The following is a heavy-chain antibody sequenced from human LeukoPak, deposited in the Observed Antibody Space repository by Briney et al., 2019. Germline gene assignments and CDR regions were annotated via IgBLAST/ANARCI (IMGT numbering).Heavy chain of an antibody. J-gene: IGHJ5*02. D-gene: IGHD4-17*01. Sequence: SETLSLTCTVSGGSISSYYWSWIRQPPGKGLEWIGYISYSGTTNYNPSLKSRVTISADTSKNQFSLNLTSVTAADTAVYYCARGVYGDYGDWGGGDSNWFDPWGQGTLVTVSS. CDR2: ISYSGTT. CDR1: GGSISSYY. CDR3: ARGVYGDYGDWGGGDSNWFDP. V-gene: IGHV4-59*01.